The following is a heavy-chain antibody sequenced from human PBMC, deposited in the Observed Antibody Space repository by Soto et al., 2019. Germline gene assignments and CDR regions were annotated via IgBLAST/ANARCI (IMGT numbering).Heavy chain of an antibody. V-gene: IGHV3-23*03. CDR2: MRGDSRT. D-gene: IGHD3-9*01. Sequence: PGGALRLSYVGSACTFRHDLFACVRPAPGKGLEWLKVMRGDSRTRYALSVTGRFTISCDNSKNTLFLQMRSLRFDYAAVYYCVKWHTSNFYTLPFTGFHFCGLGT. J-gene: IGHJ4*02. CDR1: ACTFRHDL. CDR3: VKWHTSNFYTLPFTGFHF.